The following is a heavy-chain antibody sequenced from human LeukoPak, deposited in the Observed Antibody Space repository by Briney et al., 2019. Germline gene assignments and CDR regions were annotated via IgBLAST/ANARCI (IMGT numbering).Heavy chain of an antibody. J-gene: IGHJ4*02. CDR2: VFYNGAT. D-gene: IGHD6-13*01. CDR3: AREGTRYSSIPEPFDY. CDR1: GGSISSSIYY. Sequence: SETLSLTCIVSGGSISSSIYYWAWVRQPPGKGLEWIGTVFYNGATQYSPSLRSRVTISIDTSTNQFSLKLTSVTAADTALYYCAREGTRYSSIPEPFDYWGQGTLVTVSS. V-gene: IGHV4-39*07.